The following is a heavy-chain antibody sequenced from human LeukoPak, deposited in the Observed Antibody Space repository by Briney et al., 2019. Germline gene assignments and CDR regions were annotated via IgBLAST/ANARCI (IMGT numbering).Heavy chain of an antibody. J-gene: IGHJ4*02. D-gene: IGHD2-2*01. CDR1: GYTFTSYD. Sequence: ASVKVSCKASGYTFTSYDINWVRQATGQGLEWMGWMNPNSGNTGYAQKFQGRATMPRTTSISTAYMELSSLRSEDTAAYYCARGVGYQLLFFWGQGTLVTVSS. CDR2: MNPNSGNT. CDR3: ARGVGYQLLFF. V-gene: IGHV1-8*01.